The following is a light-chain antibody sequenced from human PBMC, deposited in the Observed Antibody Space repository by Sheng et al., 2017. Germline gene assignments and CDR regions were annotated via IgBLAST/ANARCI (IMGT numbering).Light chain of an antibody. CDR1: ELGNKY. CDR2: EDK. CDR3: QAWDRDTSTLV. V-gene: IGLV3-1*01. J-gene: IGLJ3*02. Sequence: SYELTQPPSVSVSPGQTVSITCSGDELGNKYVCWYQQKPGQSPAVVIYEDKKRPSGIPERFSGSNSGNTATLSISETQAMDEADYFCQAWDRDTSTLVFGGGTKLTVL.